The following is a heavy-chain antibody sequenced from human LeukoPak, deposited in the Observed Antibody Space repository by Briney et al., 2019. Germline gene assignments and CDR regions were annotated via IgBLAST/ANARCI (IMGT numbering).Heavy chain of an antibody. CDR1: GFTFSNYN. CDR3: ARSGIAVAGYFDY. V-gene: IGHV3-21*01. J-gene: IGHJ4*02. Sequence: GGSLRLSCAGSGFTFSNYNMNWVRQAPGKGLEWVSSISSSSSYIYYADSVKGRFTISRDDAKNSLYLQMNSLRAEDTAVYYCARSGIAVAGYFDYWGQGTLVTVSS. D-gene: IGHD6-19*01. CDR2: ISSSSSYI.